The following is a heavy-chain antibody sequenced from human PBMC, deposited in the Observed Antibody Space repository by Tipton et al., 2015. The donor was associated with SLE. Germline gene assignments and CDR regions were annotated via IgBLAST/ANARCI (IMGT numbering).Heavy chain of an antibody. CDR1: LYSIGSGFY. J-gene: IGHJ6*04. Sequence: TLSLTCTVSLYSIGSGFYWDWVRQAPGKGLEWVATMHHNGSTYYNPSLRSRVAVSMDTSRNQFSLRLKSATAADTAVYYCARATDWNLSPDVWGKGTTVTVSS. CDR3: ARATDWNLSPDV. CDR2: MHHNGST. V-gene: IGHV4-38-2*02. D-gene: IGHD1-7*01.